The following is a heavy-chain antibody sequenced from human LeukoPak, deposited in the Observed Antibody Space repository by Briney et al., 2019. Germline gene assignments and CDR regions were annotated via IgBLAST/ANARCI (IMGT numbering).Heavy chain of an antibody. CDR1: GYTFTDYY. D-gene: IGHD3-16*02. CDR3: ARANRDTFGGVIVIVPFDY. J-gene: IGHJ4*02. CDR2: INPNSGDT. Sequence: ASVKVSCKSSGYTFTDYYIHWVRQAPGQGLQWMGWINPNSGDTNYAQNFQGRVTMTRDTSISTAYMELSRLRSDDTAVYYCARANRDTFGGVIVIVPFDYWGQGTLVTVSS. V-gene: IGHV1-2*02.